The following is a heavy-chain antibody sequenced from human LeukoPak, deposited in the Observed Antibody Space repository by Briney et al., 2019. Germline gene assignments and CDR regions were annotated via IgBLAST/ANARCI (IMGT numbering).Heavy chain of an antibody. CDR2: IYYSGST. D-gene: IGHD3-10*01. V-gene: IGHV4-30-4*08. CDR3: ALHYGSGSAYYYGMDV. J-gene: IGHJ6*02. CDR1: GGSIRSSYYY. Sequence: SETLSLTCTVSGGSIRSSYYYWGWIRQPPGKGLEWIGYIYYSGSTYYNPSLKSRVTISVDTSKNQFSLKLNSVTAADTAVYYCALHYGSGSAYYYGMDVWGQGTTVTVSS.